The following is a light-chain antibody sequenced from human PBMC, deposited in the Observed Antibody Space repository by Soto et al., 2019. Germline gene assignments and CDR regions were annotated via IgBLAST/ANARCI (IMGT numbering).Light chain of an antibody. CDR3: QQYNSYSPYT. CDR2: KAS. J-gene: IGKJ2*01. Sequence: DIQMTQSPSTLSASVGDRVTITCRASQSISSLLAWYQQKPGKAPKLLIYKASSLESGVPSRFSVSGFGTEFTLTLSILQPDDFATYYCQQYNSYSPYTFGQGTKLEIK. V-gene: IGKV1-5*03. CDR1: QSISSL.